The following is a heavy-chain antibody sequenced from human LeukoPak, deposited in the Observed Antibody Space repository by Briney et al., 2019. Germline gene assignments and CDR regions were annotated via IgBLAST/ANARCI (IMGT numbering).Heavy chain of an antibody. CDR2: IYPGDSDT. Sequence: GESLKISCKGSGYSFTSYWIGWVRQIPGKGLEWMGIIYPGDSDTRYSPSFQGQVTISADKSTSTAYLQWVSLKASDTAMYYCARRSSGWYQDYWGQGTLVTVSS. J-gene: IGHJ4*02. V-gene: IGHV5-51*01. D-gene: IGHD6-19*01. CDR3: ARRSSGWYQDY. CDR1: GYSFTSYW.